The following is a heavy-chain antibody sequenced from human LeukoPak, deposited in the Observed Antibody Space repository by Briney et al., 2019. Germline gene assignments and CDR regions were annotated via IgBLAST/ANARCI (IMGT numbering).Heavy chain of an antibody. J-gene: IGHJ6*03. Sequence: ASVKVSCKASGYTFTGYYIHWVRQAPGQGLEWMGWINPNSGGTNYAQKFQGRVTMTRDTSISTAYMELSRLRSDDTAVYYCARDRGLDIAAAGKFRHYYYYMDVWGKGTTVTVSS. CDR3: ARDRGLDIAAAGKFRHYYYYMDV. CDR1: GYTFTGYY. V-gene: IGHV1-2*02. D-gene: IGHD6-13*01. CDR2: INPNSGGT.